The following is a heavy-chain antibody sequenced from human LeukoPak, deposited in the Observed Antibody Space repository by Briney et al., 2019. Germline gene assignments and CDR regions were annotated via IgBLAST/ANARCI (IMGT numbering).Heavy chain of an antibody. J-gene: IGHJ5*02. CDR2: IYYSGST. CDR1: GGSISSGGYY. V-gene: IGHV4-31*03. Sequence: SETLSLTCTVSGGSISSGGYYWSWIRQHPGKGLEWIGYIYYSGSTYYNPSLKSRVTISVDTSKNQFSLKLSSVTAADTAVYYCASHTTLGIDHLDPGGQGTLVTVSS. D-gene: IGHD1-14*01. CDR3: ASHTTLGIDHLDP.